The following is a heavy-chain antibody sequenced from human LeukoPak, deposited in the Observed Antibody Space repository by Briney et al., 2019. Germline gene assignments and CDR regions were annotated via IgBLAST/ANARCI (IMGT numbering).Heavy chain of an antibody. D-gene: IGHD3-3*01. J-gene: IGHJ5*02. Sequence: PGGSLRLSCGASGFTFSSYSMNWVRQAPGKGLEWVSAISGSGGSTYYADSVKGRFTISRDNSKNTLYLQMNSLRAEDTAVYYCAKDHNGVLRFSLNWFDPWGQGTLVTVSS. CDR1: GFTFSSYS. CDR3: AKDHNGVLRFSLNWFDP. V-gene: IGHV3-23*01. CDR2: ISGSGGST.